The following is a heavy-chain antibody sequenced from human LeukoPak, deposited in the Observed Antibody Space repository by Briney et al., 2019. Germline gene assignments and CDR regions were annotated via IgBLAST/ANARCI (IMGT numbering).Heavy chain of an antibody. J-gene: IGHJ4*02. CDR1: GGSISSYY. Sequence: SETLSLTCTVSGGSISSYYWSWIRQPPGEALQWIGYIFFTGNTNYNPSLRSRVTISIDTSKNQFSLQLSSVTAADTAVYYCARHVGVAAFDYWGQGTLVTVSS. CDR3: ARHVGVAAFDY. D-gene: IGHD6-19*01. CDR2: IFFTGNT. V-gene: IGHV4-59*08.